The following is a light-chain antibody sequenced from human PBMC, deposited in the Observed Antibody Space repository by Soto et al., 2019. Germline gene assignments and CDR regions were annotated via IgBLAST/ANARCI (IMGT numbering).Light chain of an antibody. Sequence: EVVLTQSPAILSLSPGERATLSCRASQSVSSYLAGYQQKPCQIPRLLIYDASNRATGIPARFSGSGSGTDFTLTISRLEPEDLAVYFCQQRGNWPPTFGPGTKVDS. J-gene: IGKJ3*01. CDR1: QSVSSY. CDR2: DAS. CDR3: QQRGNWPPT. V-gene: IGKV3-11*01.